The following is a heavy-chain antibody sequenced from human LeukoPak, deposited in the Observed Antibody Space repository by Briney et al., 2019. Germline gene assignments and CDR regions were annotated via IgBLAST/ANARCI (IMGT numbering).Heavy chain of an antibody. D-gene: IGHD6-19*01. V-gene: IGHV4-39*01. CDR1: GGSISSSSYY. Sequence: PSETLSLTCTVSGGSISSSSYYWGWIRQTPGKGLEWIGSIYYSGSTYYNPSLKSRVTISVDTSKNQFSLKLSSVTAADTAVYYCARRFGSGWFPRGFDYWGQGTLVTVSS. CDR2: IYYSGST. CDR3: ARRFGSGWFPRGFDY. J-gene: IGHJ4*02.